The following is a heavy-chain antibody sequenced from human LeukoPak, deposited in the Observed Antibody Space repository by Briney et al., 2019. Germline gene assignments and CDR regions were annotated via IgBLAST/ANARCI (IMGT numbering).Heavy chain of an antibody. D-gene: IGHD2-2*01. J-gene: IGHJ4*02. CDR3: ARGIVVVPAASFDY. CDR1: GGSFSGYY. V-gene: IGHV4-34*01. Sequence: SETLSLTCAVYGGSFSGYYWSWIRQPPGKGLEGIGEINHSGSTNHNPPLKSRITISVDTSKNQFSLKLSSVTAADTAVYYCARGIVVVPAASFDYWGQGTLVTVSS. CDR2: INHSGST.